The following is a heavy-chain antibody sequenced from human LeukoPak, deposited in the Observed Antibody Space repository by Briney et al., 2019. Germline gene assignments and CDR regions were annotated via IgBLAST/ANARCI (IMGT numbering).Heavy chain of an antibody. D-gene: IGHD5-24*01. CDR2: INHSGST. CDR3: ARGRDPY. V-gene: IGHV4-34*01. J-gene: IGHJ4*02. Sequence: SETLSLTCAVYGGSFSGYYWTWIRQPPGRGLEWIGEINHSGSTNYNPSLKSRVTISVDTSKSQFSLRLNSVTAADTAMYYCARGRDPYWGQGTLVTVSS. CDR1: GGSFSGYY.